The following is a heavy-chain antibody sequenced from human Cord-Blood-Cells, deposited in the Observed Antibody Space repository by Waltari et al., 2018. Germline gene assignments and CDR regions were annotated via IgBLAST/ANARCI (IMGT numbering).Heavy chain of an antibody. CDR2: FIPIFGTA. V-gene: IGHV1-69*01. CDR1: GGTFSSYA. J-gene: IGHJ4*02. D-gene: IGHD3-10*01. CDR3: ASTSGSYGDYFDY. Sequence: QVQLVKSGAEVKKPGSSVKVSCKASGGTFSSYAISWARQAPGKGLEGMGGFIPIFGTANYAQKFQGRVTITADESTSTAYMELSSLRSEDTAVYYCASTSGSYGDYFDYWGQGTLVTVSS.